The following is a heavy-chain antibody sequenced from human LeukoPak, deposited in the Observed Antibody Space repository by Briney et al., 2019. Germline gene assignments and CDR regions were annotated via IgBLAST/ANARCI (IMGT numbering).Heavy chain of an antibody. CDR3: AREGIKIFGGWAPFDP. CDR1: GYTFTDNY. J-gene: IGHJ5*02. D-gene: IGHD3-3*01. V-gene: IGHV1-2*02. Sequence: ASVKVSCQASGYTFTDNYIHWVRQAPGQGLEWMGWINPLSGGPMYAQKFQGRVTMTRDTSLSTAYIELNGLKSDDMAIYYCAREGIKIFGGWAPFDPWGQGTLVTVS. CDR2: INPLSGGP.